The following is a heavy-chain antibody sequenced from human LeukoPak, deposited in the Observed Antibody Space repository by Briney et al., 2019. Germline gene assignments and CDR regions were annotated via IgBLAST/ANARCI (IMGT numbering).Heavy chain of an antibody. Sequence: SETLSLTCTVSGGSISSYYWSWIRQPPGKGLEWIGFIYYSGSTNYNPSLKSRVTISVDTSKNQFSLTLSSVTAADTAMYYCARHQAAGTLFDYWGQGTLVTVSS. D-gene: IGHD6-19*01. CDR3: ARHQAAGTLFDY. CDR2: IYYSGST. V-gene: IGHV4-59*08. CDR1: GGSISSYY. J-gene: IGHJ4*02.